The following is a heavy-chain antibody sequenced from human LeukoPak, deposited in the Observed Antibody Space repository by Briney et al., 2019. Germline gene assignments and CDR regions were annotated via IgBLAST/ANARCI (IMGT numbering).Heavy chain of an antibody. CDR2: IYYSGSI. Sequence: SETLSLTCTVSGGSTSSYYWSWIRQPPGKGLEWIGYIYYSGSINYNPSLKSRVTISVDTSKNQFSLKLSSVTAADTAVYYCARVVGYYDSSGARDAFDIWGQGTMVTVS. V-gene: IGHV4-59*01. CDR3: ARVVGYYDSSGARDAFDI. J-gene: IGHJ3*02. D-gene: IGHD3-22*01. CDR1: GGSTSSYY.